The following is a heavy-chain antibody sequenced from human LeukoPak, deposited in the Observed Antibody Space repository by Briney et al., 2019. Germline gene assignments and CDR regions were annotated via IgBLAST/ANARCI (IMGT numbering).Heavy chain of an antibody. CDR3: AGWYYYDSSGRDAFDI. V-gene: IGHV1-69*05. CDR1: GYTFTSYG. J-gene: IGHJ3*02. D-gene: IGHD3-22*01. CDR2: IIPIFGTA. Sequence: ASVKVSCKASGYTFTSYGISWVRQAPGQGLEWMGGIIPIFGTANHAQKFQGRVAITTDESTSTAYMELSSLRSEDTAVYYCAGWYYYDSSGRDAFDIWGQGTMVTVSS.